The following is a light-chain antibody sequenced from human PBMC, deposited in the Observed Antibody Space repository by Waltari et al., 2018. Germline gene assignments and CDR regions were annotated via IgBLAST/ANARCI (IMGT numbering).Light chain of an antibody. CDR1: QSLTKKY. V-gene: IGKV3-20*01. J-gene: IGKJ2*01. CDR2: GAS. Sequence: VLTQSPGTLSLSPGERATLSCRASQSLTKKYLAWYQQKPGQAPRLLIYGASSRAAGVPDRFSGSGSGTDFTPTISRLEPEDFAXXXXXQYGSSILYTFGQGTKLEIK. CDR3: XQYGSSILYT.